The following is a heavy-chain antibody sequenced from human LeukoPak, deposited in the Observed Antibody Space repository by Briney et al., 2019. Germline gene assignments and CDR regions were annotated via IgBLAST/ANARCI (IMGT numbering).Heavy chain of an antibody. CDR3: ARQGVVGATYYYYYYGMDV. D-gene: IGHD1-26*01. CDR1: GGSISSYY. V-gene: IGHV4-59*08. Sequence: PSETLSLTCTVSGGSISSYYWSWIRQPPGKGLEWIGYIYYSGSTNYNPSLKSRVTISVDTSKNQFSLKLSSVTAADTAVYYCARQGVVGATYYYYYYGMDVWGQGTTVTVPS. J-gene: IGHJ6*02. CDR2: IYYSGST.